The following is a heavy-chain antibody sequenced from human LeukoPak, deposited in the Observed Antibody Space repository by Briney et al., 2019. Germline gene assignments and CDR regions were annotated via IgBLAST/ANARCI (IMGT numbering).Heavy chain of an antibody. D-gene: IGHD1-26*01. Sequence: PGGSLRLSCAASGFTFSSYAMSWVRQAPGKGLEWVSAISGSGGSTYYADSVKGRFTISRDNAKNSLHLQMNSLRAEDTALYYCAKDRDSGSYLDYWGQGTLVTVSS. CDR3: AKDRDSGSYLDY. CDR1: GFTFSSYA. J-gene: IGHJ4*02. CDR2: ISGSGGST. V-gene: IGHV3-23*01.